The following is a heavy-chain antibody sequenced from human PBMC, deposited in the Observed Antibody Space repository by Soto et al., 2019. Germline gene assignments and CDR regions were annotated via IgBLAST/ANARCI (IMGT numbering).Heavy chain of an antibody. CDR3: MAGTPPAKYYYGMDV. V-gene: IGHV1-3*01. D-gene: IGHD1-7*01. J-gene: IGHJ6*02. CDR1: GYTFTSYA. Sequence: GASVKVSCKASGYTFTSYAMHWVRQAPGQRLEWMGWINAGNGNTKYSQKFQGRVTITRDTSASTAYMELSSLRSEDTAVYYCMAGTPPAKYYYGMDVWGQGTTVTVSS. CDR2: INAGNGNT.